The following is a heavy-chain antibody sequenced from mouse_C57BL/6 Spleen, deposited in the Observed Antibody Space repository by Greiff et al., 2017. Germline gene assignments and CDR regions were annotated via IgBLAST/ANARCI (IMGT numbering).Heavy chain of an antibody. J-gene: IGHJ2*01. V-gene: IGHV1-80*01. Sequence: QVQLQQSGAELVKPGASVKISCKASGYAFSSYWLNWVKRKPGKGLAWIGQIYPGDGDTNYNGKFKGKATLTADKSSSTAYMHLSRLTSADSAVYISAKEKKGYVDGGGQGTTLTV. CDR2: IYPGDGDT. D-gene: IGHD3-1*01. CDR1: GYAFSSYW. CDR3: AKEKKGYVDG.